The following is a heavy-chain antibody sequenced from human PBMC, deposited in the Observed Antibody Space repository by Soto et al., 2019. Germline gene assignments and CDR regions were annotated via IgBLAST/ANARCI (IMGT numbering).Heavy chain of an antibody. CDR1: GFTFSSYW. Sequence: GGSLRLSCAASGFTFSSYWMSWVRQAPGKGLEWVANIKQDGSEKYYVDSVKGRFTISRDNAKNSLYLQMNSLRAEDTAVYYCAREAALWQQLALGRDYWGQGTLVTVSS. J-gene: IGHJ4*02. D-gene: IGHD6-13*01. V-gene: IGHV3-7*05. CDR2: IKQDGSEK. CDR3: AREAALWQQLALGRDY.